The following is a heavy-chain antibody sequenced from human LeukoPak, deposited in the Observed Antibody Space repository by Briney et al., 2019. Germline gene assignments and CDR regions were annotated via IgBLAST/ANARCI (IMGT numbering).Heavy chain of an antibody. Sequence: GGSLRLSCAASGFTFSSYGMHWIRQAPGKGLEWVAVISYDGSNKYYADSVKGRFTISRDNSKNTLYLQMNSLRAEDTAVYYCAKDGWFGELSWFDPWGQGTLVTVSS. CDR3: AKDGWFGELSWFDP. CDR2: ISYDGSNK. J-gene: IGHJ5*02. D-gene: IGHD3-10*01. CDR1: GFTFSSYG. V-gene: IGHV3-30*18.